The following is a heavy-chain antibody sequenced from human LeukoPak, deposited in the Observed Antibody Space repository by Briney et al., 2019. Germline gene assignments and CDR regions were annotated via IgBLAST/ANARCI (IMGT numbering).Heavy chain of an antibody. V-gene: IGHV3-23*01. CDR3: AHGSMYQLDY. Sequence: GGSLRLSCAASGFTFSNYAMNWVRQAPGKGLQWVSSISGSGGNTYYADSVKGRFTISRDNSKNTLYLQMNSLRAEDTAVYYCAHGSMYQLDYWGQGTLVTVSS. D-gene: IGHD2-2*01. CDR2: ISGSGGNT. CDR1: GFTFSNYA. J-gene: IGHJ4*02.